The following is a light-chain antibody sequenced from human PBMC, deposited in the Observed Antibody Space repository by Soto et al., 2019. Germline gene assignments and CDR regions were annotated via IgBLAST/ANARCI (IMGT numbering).Light chain of an antibody. CDR1: QSFRGL. J-gene: IGKJ5*01. V-gene: IGKV3-11*01. Sequence: EALLTQSPVTLSLSPGERATLSFRASQSFRGLLAWYQQKPGQAPRLLIYGAFTRATGVPHRFSGSGSGSDFTLTISSLEPEDFAVYYCQQRSNWIAFGQGTRLEIK. CDR2: GAF. CDR3: QQRSNWIA.